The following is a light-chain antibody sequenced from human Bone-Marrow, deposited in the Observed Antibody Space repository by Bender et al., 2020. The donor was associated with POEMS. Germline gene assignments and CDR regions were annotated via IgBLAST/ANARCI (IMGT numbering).Light chain of an antibody. CDR2: ANT. Sequence: QSVLTQPPSVSGAPGQRATISCTGSSSTIGAGYDVHWYQQLAGTAPNLLIYANTNRPSGVPDRFSGSKSGTSASLAITGLQAEDEADYYCQSYDSSLTTSSVFGTGTKVTVL. V-gene: IGLV1-40*01. CDR3: QSYDSSLTTSSV. J-gene: IGLJ1*01. CDR1: SSTIGAGYD.